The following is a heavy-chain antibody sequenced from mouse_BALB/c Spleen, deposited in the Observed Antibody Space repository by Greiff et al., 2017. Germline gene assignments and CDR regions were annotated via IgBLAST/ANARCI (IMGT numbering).Heavy chain of an antibody. V-gene: IGHV1-4*01. CDR2: INPSSGYT. D-gene: IGHD1-1*01. CDR1: GYTFTSYT. J-gene: IGHJ4*01. CDR3: ARPYGSSSYYYAMDY. Sequence: VQRVESGAELARPGASVKMSCKASGYTFTSYTMHWVKQRPGQGLEWIGYINPSSGYTNYNQKFKDKATLTADKSSSTAYMQLSSLTSEDSAVYYCARPYGSSSYYYAMDYWGQGTSVTVSS.